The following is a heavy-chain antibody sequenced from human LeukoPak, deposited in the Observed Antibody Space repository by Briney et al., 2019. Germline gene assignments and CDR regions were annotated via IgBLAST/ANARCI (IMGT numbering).Heavy chain of an antibody. V-gene: IGHV4-61*02. CDR3: ASEYSGYDFSLT. D-gene: IGHD5-12*01. CDR2: IYVSGRT. Sequence: SETLSLTCTVSGGSIGSGSYYWSWIRQPAGKGLEWIGRIYVSGRTNYNPSLKSRVTISIDMSNNQFSLRLSSVTAADTAVYYCASEYSGYDFSLTWGQGTLVTVSS. CDR1: GGSIGSGSYY. J-gene: IGHJ5*02.